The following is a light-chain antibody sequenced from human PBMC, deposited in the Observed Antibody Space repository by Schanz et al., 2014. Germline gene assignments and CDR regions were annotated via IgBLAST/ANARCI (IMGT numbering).Light chain of an antibody. CDR3: SSYTSSSTWV. Sequence: QSALTQPASVSGSPGQSITISCTGTSSDVGGYNYVSWYQQHPGKAPKLMIYDVNNRPSGVSYRFSGSKSGNTASLTISRLQAEDEADYYCSSYTSSSTWVFGGGTKLTVL. V-gene: IGLV2-14*01. CDR1: SSDVGGYNY. J-gene: IGLJ3*02. CDR2: DVN.